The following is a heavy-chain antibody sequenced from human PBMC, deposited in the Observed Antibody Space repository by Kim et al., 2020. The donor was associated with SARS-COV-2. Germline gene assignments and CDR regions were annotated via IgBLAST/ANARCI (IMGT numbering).Heavy chain of an antibody. CDR3: ARHARRSYYYDSSGDYRDY. CDR2: IYYSGTT. J-gene: IGHJ4*02. Sequence: SETLSLTCTVSGGSISGSSFYWGWIRQPPGKGLEWIASIYYSGTTFYNVSFKSRATISVDMSQNQFSLTLSSVTAADTAVYYCARHARRSYYYDSSGDYRDYWGQGVLVTVSS. CDR1: GGSISGSSFY. V-gene: IGHV4-39*01. D-gene: IGHD3-22*01.